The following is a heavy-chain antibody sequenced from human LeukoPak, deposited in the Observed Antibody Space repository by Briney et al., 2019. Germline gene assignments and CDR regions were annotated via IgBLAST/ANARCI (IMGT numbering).Heavy chain of an antibody. D-gene: IGHD3-9*01. CDR2: ISSSSSYI. CDR3: ARDRGQSSLRYFDWLCDY. CDR1: GFTFSSYS. Sequence: GGSLRLSCAASGFTFSSYSMNWVRQAPGKGLEWVSSISSSSSYIYYADSVKGRFTISRDNAKNSLYLQMNSLRAEDTAVYYCARDRGQSSLRYFDWLCDYWGQGTLVTVSS. J-gene: IGHJ4*02. V-gene: IGHV3-21*01.